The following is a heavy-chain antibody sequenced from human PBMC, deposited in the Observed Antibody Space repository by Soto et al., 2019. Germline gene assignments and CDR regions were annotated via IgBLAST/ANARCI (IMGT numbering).Heavy chain of an antibody. D-gene: IGHD3-22*01. CDR1: GCDFSSYG. J-gene: IGHJ4*02. V-gene: IGHV3-30*18. CDR3: AKDTYFYDTSGYYIFDY. Sequence: VGSLRVSCAASGCDFSSYGIHWVRQAPGKGLEWVAGISYDGSNEHYTDSVKGRFTISRDNSKNTLYLQMNSLRAEDTAVYYCAKDTYFYDTSGYYIFDYWGQGTLVTVSS. CDR2: ISYDGSNE.